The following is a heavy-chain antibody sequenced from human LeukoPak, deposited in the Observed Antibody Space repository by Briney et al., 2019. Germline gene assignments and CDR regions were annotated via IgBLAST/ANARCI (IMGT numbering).Heavy chain of an antibody. Sequence: ASVKVSCKASGYTFTSYAMNWVRQAPGQGLEWMGWINTNTGNPTYAQGFTGRFVFSLDTSASTAYLQISSLKAEDTAVYYCALDSSGWYDEWGYFQHWGQGTLVTVSS. D-gene: IGHD6-19*01. CDR1: GYTFTSYA. V-gene: IGHV7-4-1*02. CDR3: ALDSSGWYDEWGYFQH. J-gene: IGHJ1*01. CDR2: INTNTGNP.